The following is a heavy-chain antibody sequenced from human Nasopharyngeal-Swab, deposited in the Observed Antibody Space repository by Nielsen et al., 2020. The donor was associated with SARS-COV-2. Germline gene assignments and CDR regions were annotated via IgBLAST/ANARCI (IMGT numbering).Heavy chain of an antibody. J-gene: IGHJ3*02. V-gene: IGHV1-24*01. CDR2: FDPEDGER. Sequence: ASVKVSCKVSGYTLTESSMHWVRQAPGKGLEWMGGFDPEDGERFSAQRFQGRVTMTDDTSTDTAYMELSSLRSEDTAVYYCATQKLWSSGFDIWGQGTMVTRLL. D-gene: IGHD3-10*01. CDR3: ATQKLWSSGFDI. CDR1: GYTLTESS.